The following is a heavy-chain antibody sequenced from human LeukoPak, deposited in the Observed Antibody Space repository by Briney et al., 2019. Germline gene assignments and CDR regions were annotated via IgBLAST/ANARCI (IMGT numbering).Heavy chain of an antibody. CDR2: INPKNGAT. Sequence: ASVKVSCKASGYPFTGYYTHWVRQAPGQGLEWLGWINPKNGATSCAQKFQGRVTMTTDTSITTAYMDLSSLRSDDTAVYYCARDNGHKSVDYWGQGTQVTVSS. D-gene: IGHD2-21*01. J-gene: IGHJ4*02. CDR1: GYPFTGYY. V-gene: IGHV1-2*02. CDR3: ARDNGHKSVDY.